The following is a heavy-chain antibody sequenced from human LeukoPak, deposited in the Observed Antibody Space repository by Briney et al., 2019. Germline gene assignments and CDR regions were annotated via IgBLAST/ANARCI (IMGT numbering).Heavy chain of an antibody. J-gene: IGHJ4*02. CDR2: IIPILCIA. V-gene: IGHV1-69*04. D-gene: IGHD2-21*02. CDR3: ARDRTGDSVVDY. Sequence: SVKVSCKASGGTFSSYAISWVRQAPGQGLEWMGRIIPILCIANYAQKFQGRVTITADKSTSTAYMELSSLRSEDTAVYYCARDRTGDSVVDYWGQGTLVTVSS. CDR1: GGTFSSYA.